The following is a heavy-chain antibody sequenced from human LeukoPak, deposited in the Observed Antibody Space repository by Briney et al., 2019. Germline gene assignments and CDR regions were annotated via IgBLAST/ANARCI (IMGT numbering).Heavy chain of an antibody. D-gene: IGHD5-18*01. Sequence: SETLSLTCTVSGGSISSGSYYWSWIRQPAGKGLEWIGRIYTSGSTNYNPSLKSRVTISVDTSKNQFSLKLSSVTAADTAVYYCARSYGGHTDAFDIWGQRTMVTVSS. V-gene: IGHV4-61*02. CDR2: IYTSGST. CDR1: GGSISSGSYY. J-gene: IGHJ3*02. CDR3: ARSYGGHTDAFDI.